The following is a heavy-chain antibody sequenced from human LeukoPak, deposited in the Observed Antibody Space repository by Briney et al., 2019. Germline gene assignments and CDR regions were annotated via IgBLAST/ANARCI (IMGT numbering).Heavy chain of an antibody. CDR2: IYHSGST. V-gene: IGHV4-38-2*02. CDR3: ARHDRWFGELNNFDY. CDR1: GHSINTDYY. D-gene: IGHD3-10*01. J-gene: IGHJ4*02. Sequence: SETLSLTCTVSGHSINTDYYWAWVRQPPGKGLEWIGSIYHSGSTYYGPALKSRVTISVDTSKNQFSLQLSSVTAADTAVYYCARHDRWFGELNNFDYWGQGTLVTVSS.